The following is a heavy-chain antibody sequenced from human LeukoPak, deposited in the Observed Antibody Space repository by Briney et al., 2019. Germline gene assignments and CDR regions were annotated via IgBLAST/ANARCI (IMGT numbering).Heavy chain of an antibody. D-gene: IGHD3-10*01. Sequence: GASVKVSCKVSGYTLTELSMHWVRQAPGKGLEWMGGFDPEEGETIYAQKFQGRVTMTEDTSTDTAYLELSSLRSEDTAVYYCATATPTVKWFGELFDFDYGGQGTLVTVSS. CDR3: ATATPTVKWFGELFDFDY. V-gene: IGHV1-24*01. CDR2: FDPEEGET. J-gene: IGHJ4*02. CDR1: GYTLTELS.